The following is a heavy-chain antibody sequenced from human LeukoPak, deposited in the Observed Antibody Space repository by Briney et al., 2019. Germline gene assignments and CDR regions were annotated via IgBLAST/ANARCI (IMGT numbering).Heavy chain of an antibody. CDR1: GFTFSSYS. J-gene: IGHJ4*02. Sequence: GGSLRLSCAASGFTFSSYSMNWVRQAPGKGLEWVSSISSSSSYIYYADSVKGRFTISRDNSKNTLYLQMNSLRAEDTAVYYCARQRLYDILTGYQEGWGQGTLVTVSS. V-gene: IGHV3-21*04. D-gene: IGHD3-9*01. CDR3: ARQRLYDILTGYQEG. CDR2: ISSSSSYI.